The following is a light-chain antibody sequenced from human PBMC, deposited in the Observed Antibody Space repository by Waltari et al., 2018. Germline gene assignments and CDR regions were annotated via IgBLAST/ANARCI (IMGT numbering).Light chain of an antibody. Sequence: QPVLTQPPSVSGAPGQRVTISCTGSRSNIGGGYDVHWYQQLPGEAPKLLIFDNSDRPSGVPDRVAGAKSGTSASLVMSGLQADDEGDYYCQSYDSSGGAFYVFGTGTKVTV. J-gene: IGLJ1*01. V-gene: IGLV1-40*01. CDR2: DNS. CDR1: RSNIGGGYD. CDR3: QSYDSSGGAFYV.